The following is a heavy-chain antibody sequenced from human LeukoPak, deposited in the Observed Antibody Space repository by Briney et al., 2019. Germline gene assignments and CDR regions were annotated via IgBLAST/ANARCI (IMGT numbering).Heavy chain of an antibody. Sequence: SQTLSLTCAISGDSVSSNRGAWNWIRQSPSRGLEWLGRTYYRSNWYNDYAVSVKSRTIVNPDTSKNQFSLQLNSVTPEDTAVYYCAADLSYYDPSGGRAFDIWGQGTMVTVSS. J-gene: IGHJ3*02. CDR3: AADLSYYDPSGGRAFDI. D-gene: IGHD3-22*01. V-gene: IGHV6-1*01. CDR1: GDSVSSNRGA. CDR2: TYYRSNWYN.